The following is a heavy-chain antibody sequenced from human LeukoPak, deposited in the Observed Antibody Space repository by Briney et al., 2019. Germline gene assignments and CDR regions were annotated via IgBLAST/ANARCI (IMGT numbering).Heavy chain of an antibody. CDR1: GGSISSGGYY. CDR2: TYYSGST. D-gene: IGHD3-3*01. Sequence: PSETLSLTCTVSGGSISSGGYYWSWIRQHPGKGPEWIGYTYYSGSTYYNPSLKSRVTISVDTSKNQFSLKLSSVTAADTAVYYCARVPWGSGYYNNWFDPWGQGTLVTVSS. J-gene: IGHJ5*02. V-gene: IGHV4-31*03. CDR3: ARVPWGSGYYNNWFDP.